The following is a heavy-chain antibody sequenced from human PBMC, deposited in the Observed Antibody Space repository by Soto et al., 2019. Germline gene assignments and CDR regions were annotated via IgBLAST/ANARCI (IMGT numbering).Heavy chain of an antibody. CDR2: RSYDAKNK. J-gene: IGHJ6*02. D-gene: IGHD3-22*01. V-gene: IGHV3-30*04. CDR1: GFSFSSYA. CDR3: AIDYYDSSTYYQYYYYYYGMDV. Sequence: QVQLVESGGGVVQPGRSLRLSCAASGFSFSSYAIHWVRQAPGKGLEWVAVRSYDAKNKYYADSVKGRFTISRDNSKNTLYLQMNNLRAEDTAVYYCAIDYYDSSTYYQYYYYYYGMDVWGQGTTVTVSS.